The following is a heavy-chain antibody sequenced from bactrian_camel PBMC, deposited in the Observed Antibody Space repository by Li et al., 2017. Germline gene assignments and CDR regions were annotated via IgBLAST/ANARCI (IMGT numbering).Heavy chain of an antibody. Sequence: HVQLVESGGGSVQAGGSLRLSCKVSGHSRGSNCVGWYRLPPGRAPAEREGIAAIRRDGGETWYAASVKGRFTISQDNAKNTVYLQMNSLKPEDSATYRCAASWDVTAVAALSNIASPEFGYWGEGTQVTVS. CDR1: GHSRGSNC. CDR3: AASWDVTAVAALSNIASPEFGY. V-gene: IGHV3S45*01. J-gene: IGHJ4*01. D-gene: IGHD5*01. CDR2: IRRDGGET.